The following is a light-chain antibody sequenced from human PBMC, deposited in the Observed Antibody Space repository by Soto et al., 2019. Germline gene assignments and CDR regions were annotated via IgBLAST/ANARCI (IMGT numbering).Light chain of an antibody. CDR3: QQRSNWPTT. Sequence: DIVLTQSPATLSLSPGEKATLSCRASQTISTHLAWYQQKPGQAPRLLIYGASYRATGIPARISGSGSGTDFTLTISGLDPEDFAVYYCQQRSNWPTTFGQGTRLEIK. CDR1: QTISTH. CDR2: GAS. J-gene: IGKJ5*01. V-gene: IGKV3-11*01.